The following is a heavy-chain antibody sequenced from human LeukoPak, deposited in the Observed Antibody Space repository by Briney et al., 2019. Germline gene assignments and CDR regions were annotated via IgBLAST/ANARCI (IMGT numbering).Heavy chain of an antibody. CDR1: GGSISGYY. Sequence: SETLSLTCSVSGGSISGYYWTSIRQPAGKGLEWIGRVYTSGSTHYNPSLKTRLTMSVDTSKNQFSLKLSSVTAAGTAVYYCARLMTGTRTAFDIWGQGTMVTVSS. D-gene: IGHD1-7*01. CDR3: ARLMTGTRTAFDI. V-gene: IGHV4-4*07. J-gene: IGHJ3*02. CDR2: VYTSGST.